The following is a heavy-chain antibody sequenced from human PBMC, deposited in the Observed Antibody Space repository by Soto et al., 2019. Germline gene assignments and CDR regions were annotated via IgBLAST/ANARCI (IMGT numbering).Heavy chain of an antibody. D-gene: IGHD6-19*01. CDR2: ISGGSTYI. CDR3: ARLVSYYYGMDV. Sequence: PGGSLRLSCAASGFTFSSYSINWVRQAPGKGLEWVSSISGGSTYIYYADSLKGRFTISRDNAKNSLYLQINSLRAEDTAVYYCARLVSYYYGMDVWGQGTTVTGSS. CDR1: GFTFSSYS. J-gene: IGHJ6*02. V-gene: IGHV3-21*01.